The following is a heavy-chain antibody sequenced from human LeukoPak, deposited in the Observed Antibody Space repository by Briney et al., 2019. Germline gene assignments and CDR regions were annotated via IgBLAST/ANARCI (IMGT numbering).Heavy chain of an antibody. Sequence: VASVKVSCKASGGTFSSYAISWVRQAPGQGLEWMGRIIPIFGTANYAQKFQGRVTITTDESTSTAYMELSSLRSEDTAVYYCARALAAAGPLLSDPWGQGTLVTVSS. CDR1: GGTFSSYA. CDR2: IIPIFGTA. CDR3: ARALAAAGPLLSDP. J-gene: IGHJ5*02. D-gene: IGHD6-13*01. V-gene: IGHV1-69*05.